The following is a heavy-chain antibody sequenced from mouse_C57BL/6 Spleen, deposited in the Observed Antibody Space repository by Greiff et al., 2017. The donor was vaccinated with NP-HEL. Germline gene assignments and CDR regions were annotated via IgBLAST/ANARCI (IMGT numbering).Heavy chain of an antibody. V-gene: IGHV1-53*01. J-gene: IGHJ2*01. D-gene: IGHD3-2*02. Sequence: QVQLQQPGTELVKPGASVKLSCKASGYTFTSYWMHWVKQRPGQGLEWIGNINPSNGGTNYNEKFKSKATLTVDKSSSTAYMQLSSLTSEDSAVYYCARSRQLRLVPYYFDYWGQGTTLTVSS. CDR1: GYTFTSYW. CDR3: ARSRQLRLVPYYFDY. CDR2: INPSNGGT.